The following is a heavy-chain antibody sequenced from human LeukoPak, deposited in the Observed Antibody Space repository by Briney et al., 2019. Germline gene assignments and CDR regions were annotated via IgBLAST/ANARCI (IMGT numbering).Heavy chain of an antibody. Sequence: GGSLRLSCAASGFTFSSYAMHWVRQAPGKGLEYVSAITSNGGSTYYANSVKGRVTISRDNSKNTLYLQMGTLRAEDMAVYYCARGSGYSSSYFDYWGQGTLVTVSS. J-gene: IGHJ4*02. D-gene: IGHD6-13*01. CDR1: GFTFSSYA. CDR3: ARGSGYSSSYFDY. V-gene: IGHV3-64*01. CDR2: ITSNGGST.